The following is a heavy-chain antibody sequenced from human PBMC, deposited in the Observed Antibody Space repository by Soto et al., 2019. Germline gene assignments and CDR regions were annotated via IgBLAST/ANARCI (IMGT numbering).Heavy chain of an antibody. CDR3: ARGSTSVVNPYWSDP. J-gene: IGHJ5*02. Sequence: SETLSLTCAVSCGTITSTNLWSWVRQPPGQGLEWIGEIYHTGSANYGPSLKIRVSMSVDKSMNQFSLKLNSVTAAYTAVYYCARGSTSVVNPYWSDPWGKGILVTVSS. D-gene: IGHD2-15*01. CDR2: IYHTGSA. CDR1: CGTITSTNL. V-gene: IGHV4-4*02.